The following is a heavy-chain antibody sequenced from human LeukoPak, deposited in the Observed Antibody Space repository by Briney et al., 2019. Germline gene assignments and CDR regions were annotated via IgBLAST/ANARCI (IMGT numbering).Heavy chain of an antibody. D-gene: IGHD1-1*01. V-gene: IGHV4-39*01. CDR2: FYYSGST. CDR3: ARLWRADIDY. Sequence: SETLSRTGTGVSVGSISSSSDYWGWIRQPPWKGLEWIGSFYYSGSTYYNPDLKSRVTISADTSKNQFYLKLSSATAEDTAVYYCARLWRADIDYGGTGIMVTVSS. J-gene: IGHJ4*02. CDR1: VGSISSSSDY.